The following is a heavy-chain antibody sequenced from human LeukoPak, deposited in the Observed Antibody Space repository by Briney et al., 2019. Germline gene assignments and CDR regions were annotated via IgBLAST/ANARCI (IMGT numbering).Heavy chain of an antibody. Sequence: SETLSLTCTVSGGSVSSGSYYWSWIRQPPGKGLEWIGDIYYTGSTNYNPSLKSRVTISVDTSKNQFSLKLSSATAADTAVYYCARDAEEYCSGGSCYSWFDYWGQGTLVTVSS. CDR3: ARDAEEYCSGGSCYSWFDY. V-gene: IGHV4-61*01. D-gene: IGHD2-15*01. CDR2: IYYTGST. CDR1: GGSVSSGSYY. J-gene: IGHJ4*02.